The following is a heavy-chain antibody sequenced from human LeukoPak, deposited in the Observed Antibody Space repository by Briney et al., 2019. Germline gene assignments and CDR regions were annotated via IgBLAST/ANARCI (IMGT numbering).Heavy chain of an antibody. CDR2: ISYDGSNK. CDR3: AKGLYKQWLVLYDAFDI. Sequence: GRSLRLSCAASGFTLSSYGMHWVRQAPGKGLEWVAVISYDGSNKYYADSVKGRFTISRDNSKNTLYLQMNSLRAEDTAVYYCAKGLYKQWLVLYDAFDIWGQGTMVTVSS. J-gene: IGHJ3*02. D-gene: IGHD6-19*01. CDR1: GFTLSSYG. V-gene: IGHV3-30*18.